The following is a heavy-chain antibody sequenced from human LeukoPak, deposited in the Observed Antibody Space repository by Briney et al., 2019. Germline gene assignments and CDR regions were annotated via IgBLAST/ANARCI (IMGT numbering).Heavy chain of an antibody. J-gene: IGHJ4*02. D-gene: IGHD6-19*01. CDR3: ARPVTAVPYLDC. V-gene: IGHV4-39*01. Sequence: SETLSLTCTVSGGSISSSSYYWGWIRQPPGTGLEWIGSIYYSGSTYYNPSLKSRVTISVDTSKNQFSLKLSSVTAADTAVYYCARPVTAVPYLDCWGQGTLVTVSS. CDR2: IYYSGST. CDR1: GGSISSSSYY.